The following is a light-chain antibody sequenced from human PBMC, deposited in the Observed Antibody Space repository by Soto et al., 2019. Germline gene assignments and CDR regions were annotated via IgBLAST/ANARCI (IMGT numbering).Light chain of an antibody. CDR1: SSNIGNNF. Sequence: QAVVTQPPSVSAAPGQTVTISCAGSSSNIGNNFVSWYQQLPGTAPKLLIYENNKRPSGIPDRFSGSKSGTSASLGITGLQTGDEAVYYCGTWDSSLTVWVFGGGTQLTVL. CDR3: GTWDSSLTVWV. J-gene: IGLJ3*02. V-gene: IGLV1-51*02. CDR2: ENN.